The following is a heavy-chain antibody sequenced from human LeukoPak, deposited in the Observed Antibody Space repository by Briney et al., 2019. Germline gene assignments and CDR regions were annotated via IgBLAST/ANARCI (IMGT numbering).Heavy chain of an antibody. CDR1: DGSISDKSYY. CDR2: IFYRGST. CDR3: ARVRYDFWSGYPDY. Sequence: PSETLSLTCSVFDGSISDKSYYWGWIRQLPGKGLEWLGTIFYRGSTHYNPSLKSRVTVSVDTSKNQFSLKLSSVTAADTAVYYCARVRYDFWSGYPDYWGQGTLVTVSS. D-gene: IGHD3-3*01. V-gene: IGHV4-39*07. J-gene: IGHJ4*02.